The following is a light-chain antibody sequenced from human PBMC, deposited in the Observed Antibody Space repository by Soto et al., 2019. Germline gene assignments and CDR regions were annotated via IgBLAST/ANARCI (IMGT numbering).Light chain of an antibody. CDR2: DAS. J-gene: IGKJ1*01. CDR1: QSISSW. Sequence: GDRVTITCRASQSISSWLAWYQQKPGKAPKLLIYDASSLESGVPSRFSGSGSGTEFTLTTSSLQPDDFATYYCQQYNSYSGTFGQGTKVDI. V-gene: IGKV1-5*01. CDR3: QQYNSYSGT.